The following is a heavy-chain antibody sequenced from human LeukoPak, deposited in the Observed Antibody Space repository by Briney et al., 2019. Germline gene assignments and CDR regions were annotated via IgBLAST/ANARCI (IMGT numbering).Heavy chain of an antibody. CDR2: IYYSGST. D-gene: IGHD3-22*01. J-gene: IGHJ4*02. V-gene: IGHV4-59*02. Sequence: WETLSLTCAVSGCSVSSYYLIWIRQPPGKGLEGIGYIYYSGSTNYNPSLKSRVTISVDRSKNQLLLKLSYVTAAETAAYYFSISEPVYYYDSSGYCYDYWGQGTLVIVSS. CDR1: GCSVSSYY. CDR3: SISEPVYYYDSSGYCYDY.